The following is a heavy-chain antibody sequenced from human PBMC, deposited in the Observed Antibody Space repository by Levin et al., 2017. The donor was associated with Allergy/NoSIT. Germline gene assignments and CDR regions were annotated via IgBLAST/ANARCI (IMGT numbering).Heavy chain of an antibody. CDR1: GFTFSSYA. CDR2: IDGSGGTT. Sequence: PGGSLRLSCAASGFTFSSYAMTWVRQVLGRGLELVSVIDGSGGTTHYADSVKGRFTISRDNSKNTLSLQMNSLRAEDTAVYYCAARGGYSSSWTTIDYWGQGTLVTVSS. V-gene: IGHV3-23*01. D-gene: IGHD6-13*01. J-gene: IGHJ4*02. CDR3: AARGGYSSSWTTIDY.